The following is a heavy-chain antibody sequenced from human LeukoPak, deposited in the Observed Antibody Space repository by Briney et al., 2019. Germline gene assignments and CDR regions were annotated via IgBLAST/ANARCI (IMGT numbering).Heavy chain of an antibody. CDR2: INHRGST. Sequence: SETLSLTCAVYGGSFSGFYWSWIRQPPGKGLEWIGEINHRGSTNYDPSLKSRVTISVDTSKNQFSLKLSSVTAADTAVYYCARVPKYFDLWGRGTLVTVSS. J-gene: IGHJ2*01. CDR1: GGSFSGFY. V-gene: IGHV4-34*01. CDR3: ARVPKYFDL.